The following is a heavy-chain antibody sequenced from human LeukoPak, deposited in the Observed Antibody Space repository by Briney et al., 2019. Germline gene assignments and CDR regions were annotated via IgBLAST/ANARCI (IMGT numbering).Heavy chain of an antibody. Sequence: ASVKVSCKTSGYSFTGYYLQWVRQAPGQGPEWMGWINPDTGATHKSQKFQGRVTMTRDTSISTAYMELSRLRSDDTAVYYCARGAFNLGVAAAGRFDYWGQGTLVTVSS. V-gene: IGHV1-2*02. J-gene: IGHJ4*02. CDR3: ARGAFNLGVAAAGRFDY. CDR1: GYSFTGYY. D-gene: IGHD6-13*01. CDR2: INPDTGAT.